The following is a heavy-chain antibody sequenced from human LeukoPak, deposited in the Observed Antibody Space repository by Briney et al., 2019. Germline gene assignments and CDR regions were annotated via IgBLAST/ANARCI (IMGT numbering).Heavy chain of an antibody. CDR3: AREFVTYYYVMDV. V-gene: IGHV3-74*01. J-gene: IGHJ6*02. Sequence: GGSLRLSCAASGFTFSTYWMHWVRQAPGTGLVWVSRIKSDDSSTSYADAVKGRFTISRDNAKNTLYLQMNSLRAEDTAVYYCAREFVTYYYVMDVWGQGNTVTVSS. CDR1: GFTFSTYW. CDR2: IKSDDSST. D-gene: IGHD2-21*01.